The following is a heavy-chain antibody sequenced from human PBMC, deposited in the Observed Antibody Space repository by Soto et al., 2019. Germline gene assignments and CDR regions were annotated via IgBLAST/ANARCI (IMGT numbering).Heavy chain of an antibody. CDR1: GGSFSGYY. J-gene: IGHJ4*02. D-gene: IGHD3-3*01. CDR2: IYYSGST. CDR3: ARSSSREYDFWSGFDY. Sequence: SETLSLTCAVYGGSFSGYYWSWIRQPPGKGLEWIGEIYYSGSTNYNPSLKSRVTISVDTSKNQFSLKLSSVTAADTAVYYCARSSSREYDFWSGFDYWGQGTLITVSS. V-gene: IGHV4-34*01.